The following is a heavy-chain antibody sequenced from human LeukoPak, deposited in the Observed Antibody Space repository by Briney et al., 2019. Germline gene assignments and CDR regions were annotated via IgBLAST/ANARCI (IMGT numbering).Heavy chain of an antibody. V-gene: IGHV4-59*01. CDR3: ARMGDYYDSSGYRHDAFDI. CDR2: INSSGST. J-gene: IGHJ3*02. D-gene: IGHD3-22*01. CDR1: GGSISYYY. Sequence: PSETLSLTCTVSGGSISYYYWNWIRQPPGKGLEWIGYINSSGSTNYNPSLKSRVTISLDTSKNQFSLKLSSVTAADTAVYYCARMGDYYDSSGYRHDAFDIWGQGTMVTVSS.